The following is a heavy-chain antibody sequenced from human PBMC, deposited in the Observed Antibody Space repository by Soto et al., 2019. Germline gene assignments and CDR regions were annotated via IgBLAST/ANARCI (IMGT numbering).Heavy chain of an antibody. CDR2: ISAYNGNT. J-gene: IGHJ4*02. V-gene: IGHV1-18*01. CDR3: ARGEDDYGDYSWLKSDY. D-gene: IGHD4-17*01. CDR1: GYTFTSYG. Sequence: QVQLVQSGAEVKKPGASVKVSCKASGYTFTSYGISWVRQAPGQGLEWMGWISAYNGNTNYAQKLQGRVTMTTDTSTSTAYMGLRSLRSDDTAVYYCARGEDDYGDYSWLKSDYWGQGTLVTVSS.